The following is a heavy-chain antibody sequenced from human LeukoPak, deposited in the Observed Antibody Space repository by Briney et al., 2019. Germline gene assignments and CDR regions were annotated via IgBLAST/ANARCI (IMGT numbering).Heavy chain of an antibody. Sequence: SETLSLTCTVSGGSISSGGYYWSWIRQHPGKGLEWIGYIYYSGSTYYNPSLKSRVTISVDTSKNQFSLKLSSMTAADTAVYYCATGGGRYCSSTSCYARGAFDIWGQGTMVTVSS. J-gene: IGHJ3*02. CDR1: GGSISSGGYY. CDR2: IYYSGST. CDR3: ATGGGRYCSSTSCYARGAFDI. V-gene: IGHV4-31*03. D-gene: IGHD2-2*01.